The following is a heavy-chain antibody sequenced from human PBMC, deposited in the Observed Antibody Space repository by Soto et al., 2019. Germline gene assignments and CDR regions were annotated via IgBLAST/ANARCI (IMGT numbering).Heavy chain of an antibody. V-gene: IGHV3-11*06. J-gene: IGHJ6*02. CDR1: GFNFSDYY. D-gene: IGHD5-18*01. CDR3: ARDYGYSSGYYYGMDV. Sequence: GVSLRLSCAASGFNFSDYYMSWIRQAPGKGLEWVSYISSSSSYTNYADSVKGRFTISRDNAKNSLYLQMNSLRAEDTAVYYCARDYGYSSGYYYGMDVWGQGTTVTVSS. CDR2: ISSSSSYT.